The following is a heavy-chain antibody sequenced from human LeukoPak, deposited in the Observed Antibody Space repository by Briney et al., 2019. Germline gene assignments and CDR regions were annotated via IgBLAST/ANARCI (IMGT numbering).Heavy chain of an antibody. D-gene: IGHD6-13*01. V-gene: IGHV1-2*04. CDR2: MNPNSGGT. J-gene: IGHJ6*02. CDR1: GYTFTIYD. CDR3: ARERGIAAAGYYYYYGMDV. Sequence: ASVTVSCTASGYTFTIYDINWVRQATGQGLEWMGWMNPNSGGTNYAQKFQGWVTMTRDTSISTAYMELSRLRSDDTAVYYCARERGIAAAGYYYYYGMDVWGQGTTVTVSS.